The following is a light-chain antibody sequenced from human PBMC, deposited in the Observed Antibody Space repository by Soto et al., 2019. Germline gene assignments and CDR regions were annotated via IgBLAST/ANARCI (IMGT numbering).Light chain of an antibody. V-gene: IGLV2-14*03. J-gene: IGLJ1*01. CDR3: NSFTTSSTYV. CDR1: TSDVCRYNY. Sequence: QSVLTQPASVSGSPGQSISISCTGTTSDVCRYNYVSWYQQHPGEAPKLMIYDVSYRPSWVSNRFSGSKSGITASLTISGLPAEDEADYSCNSFTTSSTYVFGTGTKVTVL. CDR2: DVS.